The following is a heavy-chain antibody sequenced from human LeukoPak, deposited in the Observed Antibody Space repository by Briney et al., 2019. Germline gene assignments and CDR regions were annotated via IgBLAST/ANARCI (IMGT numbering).Heavy chain of an antibody. V-gene: IGHV1-69*13. Sequence: ASVKVSCKASGGTFSSYAISWVRQAPGQGLEWMGGIIPIFGTANYAQKFQGRVTITADESTSTAYMELSSLRSEDTAVYYCATTRLPTSGTNSGYSYGYYEDAYWYFDLWGRGTLVTVSS. D-gene: IGHD5-18*01. J-gene: IGHJ2*01. CDR3: ATTRLPTSGTNSGYSYGYYEDAYWYFDL. CDR2: IIPIFGTA. CDR1: GGTFSSYA.